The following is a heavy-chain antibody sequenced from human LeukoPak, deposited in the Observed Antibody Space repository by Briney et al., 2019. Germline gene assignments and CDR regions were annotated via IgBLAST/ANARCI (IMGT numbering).Heavy chain of an antibody. V-gene: IGHV4-59*01. CDR2: IYYSGST. CDR3: ARRVPSRVGGFDD. J-gene: IGHJ4*02. CDR1: GGSISSYY. D-gene: IGHD3-16*01. Sequence: SETLSLTCTVSGGSISSYYLSWIRQPPGKGLEWIGYIYYSGSTNYNPSLKSRVTISVDTSKNQFSLKLSSVTAADPAVYYCARRVPSRVGGFDDWGQGTLCTVSS.